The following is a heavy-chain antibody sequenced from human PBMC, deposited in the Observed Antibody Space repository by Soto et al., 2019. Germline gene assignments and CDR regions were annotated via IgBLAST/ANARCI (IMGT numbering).Heavy chain of an antibody. J-gene: IGHJ4*02. CDR1: GGSITSSSYY. CDR3: MLGSGWKDFDY. V-gene: IGHV4-39*01. CDR2: IYYSGST. D-gene: IGHD3-22*01. Sequence: QLQLQESGPGLVKPSETLSLTCTVSGGSITSSSYYWGWIRQPPGKGLEWIGNIYYSGSTYYNPSLKSRVTLSVDTSNNQFSLKLSSVTAADTAVYYCMLGSGWKDFDYWGQGTLVTVSS.